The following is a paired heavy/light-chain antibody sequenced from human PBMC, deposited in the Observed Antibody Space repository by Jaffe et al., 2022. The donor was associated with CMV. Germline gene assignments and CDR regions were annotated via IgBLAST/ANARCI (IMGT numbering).Heavy chain of an antibody. V-gene: IGHV2-70*20. D-gene: IGHD3-10*01. CDR3: ARARNGGRYYSDGLDV. J-gene: IGHJ6*02. CDR1: GFSLTTSGMC. Sequence: QVTLRESGPALVKPTQTLTLTCTFSGFSLTTSGMCVSWVRQPPGKALEWLAFVDWEDDKSYSTSLKTRLTISKDTSKNQVVLTLANMDPTDTATYYCARARNGGRYYSDGLDVWGQGTTVTVSS. CDR2: VDWEDDK.
Light chain of an antibody. CDR2: SSN. J-gene: IGLJ2*01. V-gene: IGLV1-44*01. Sequence: QSVLTQPPSASGTPGQRVTISCSGSNSNIGINTVDWYQQLPGTAPKLLMYSSNQRPSGVPDRFSGSKSGTSASLAISGLQSEDEADYYCAAWDDSLTGWVFGGGTKLTVL. CDR3: AAWDDSLTGWV. CDR1: NSNIGINT.